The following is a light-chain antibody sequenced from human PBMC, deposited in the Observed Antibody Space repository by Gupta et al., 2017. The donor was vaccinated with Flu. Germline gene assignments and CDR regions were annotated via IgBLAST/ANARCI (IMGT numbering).Light chain of an antibody. CDR3: MQGTHWPYT. V-gene: IGKV2-30*02. Sequence: EAVLTQFPPSLAVTLGQPASISCRSSQSLVHGDGNTYFNWFRQRPGQPPRRLIYRVSDRDSGVPDRFTGSWSGSNFTLKISRVEAEDGGQVYYCMQGTHWPYTFGQGTKLEI. CDR2: RVS. CDR1: QSLVHGDGNTY. J-gene: IGKJ2*01.